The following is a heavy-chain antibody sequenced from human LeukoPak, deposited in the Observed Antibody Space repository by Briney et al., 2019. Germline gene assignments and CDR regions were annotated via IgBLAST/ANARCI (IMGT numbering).Heavy chain of an antibody. CDR1: GFTFSSYG. CDR2: ISYDGSNK. CDR3: AKEYRAGFDP. J-gene: IGHJ5*02. V-gene: IGHV3-30*18. Sequence: GGSLRLSCAASGFTFSSYGMHWVRQAPGKGLEWVAVISYDGSNKYYAHSVKGRFTISRDNSKNTLYLQMNSLRAEDTAVYYCAKEYRAGFDPWGQGTLVTVSS. D-gene: IGHD2-2*01.